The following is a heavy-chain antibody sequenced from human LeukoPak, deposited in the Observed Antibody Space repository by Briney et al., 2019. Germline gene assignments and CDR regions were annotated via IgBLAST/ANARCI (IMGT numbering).Heavy chain of an antibody. CDR1: GYTFTSYD. J-gene: IGHJ6*02. D-gene: IGHD6-13*01. V-gene: IGHV1-8*01. CDR2: MNPNSGNT. Sequence: ASVKVSCKASGYTFTSYDIYWVRQATGQGLEWMGWMNPNSGNTGYAQKFQGRVTMTRNTSISTAYMELSSLRSEDTAVYYCARGAAVKQQLVPYYYGMDVWGQGTTVTVSS. CDR3: ARGAAVKQQLVPYYYGMDV.